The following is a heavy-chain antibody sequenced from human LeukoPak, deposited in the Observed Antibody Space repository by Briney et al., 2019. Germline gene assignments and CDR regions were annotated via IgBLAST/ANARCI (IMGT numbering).Heavy chain of an antibody. CDR2: IHPRKGDT. CDR1: GYSFTAFY. Sequence: ASLRVSCKASGYSFTAFYIHWVRQAPGQGLEWMGWIHPRKGDTQYAQKLQDRVTMTRDTSTRTAYMDLSSLGSDDTAVYYCARDGDYGTGSYYRGCYDCWGQGILVTVSS. V-gene: IGHV1-2*02. D-gene: IGHD3-10*01. CDR3: ARDGDYGTGSYYRGCYDC. J-gene: IGHJ4*02.